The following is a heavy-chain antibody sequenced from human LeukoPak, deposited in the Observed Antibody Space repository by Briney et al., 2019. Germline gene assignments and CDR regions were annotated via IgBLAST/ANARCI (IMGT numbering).Heavy chain of an antibody. V-gene: IGHV3-23*01. CDR1: GFSFSTYS. CDR2: ISDSGGAI. CDR3: ARIGSAAFTDY. J-gene: IGHJ4*02. Sequence: PGGSLRLSCAASGFSFSTYSVSWVRQAPGKGLEWVSAISDSGGAIFYADSVKGRFTMSRDNSKNSLFLQMNSLRAEDTALYYCARIGSAAFTDYWGQGTLVTVSS. D-gene: IGHD3-3*02.